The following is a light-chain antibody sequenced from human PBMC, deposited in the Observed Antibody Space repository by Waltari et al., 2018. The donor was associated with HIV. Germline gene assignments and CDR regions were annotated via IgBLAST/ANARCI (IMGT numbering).Light chain of an antibody. Sequence: QSALTQPASVSGSPGQSITIFCTGTASDIGSYNIVSWYQHHPGKAPKVMIYEVTKRPSGVSNRFSGSKSGNTASLTISGLQAEDETDYYCCSYAGNTIYVFGSGTTVTVV. V-gene: IGLV2-23*02. J-gene: IGLJ1*01. CDR3: CSYAGNTIYV. CDR1: ASDIGSYNI. CDR2: EVT.